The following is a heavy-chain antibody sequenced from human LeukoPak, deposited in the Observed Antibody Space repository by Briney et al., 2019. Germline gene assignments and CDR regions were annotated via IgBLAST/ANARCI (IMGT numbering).Heavy chain of an antibody. CDR2: ISGSGGGT. V-gene: IGHV3-23*01. Sequence: PGGSLRLSCAASGFTFSTYAMSWVRQAAGKGLEWVSLISGSGGGTYYADSVKGRFTISGDNSKNTLYLQLNGLRVEDTAVYYCAKNRGAGSHYYYHMNVWGKGTTVTVSS. J-gene: IGHJ6*03. CDR3: AKNRGAGSHYYYHMNV. CDR1: GFTFSTYA. D-gene: IGHD1-26*01.